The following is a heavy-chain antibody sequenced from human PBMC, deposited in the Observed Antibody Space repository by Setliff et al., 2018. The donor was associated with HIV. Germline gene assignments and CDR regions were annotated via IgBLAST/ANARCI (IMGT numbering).Heavy chain of an antibody. CDR2: IDHFGSEE. D-gene: IGHD3-10*01. CDR3: ARKFRPGHGVDV. CDR1: GFSFSRYW. V-gene: IGHV3-7*05. Sequence: GGSLRLSCAASGFSFSRYWMSWVRQAPGKGLEWVASIDHFGSEENYVDSVRGRFTVSRDNANNLLFLQMNNLRDEDTAVYYCARKFRPGHGVDVWGQGTTVTVSS. J-gene: IGHJ6*02.